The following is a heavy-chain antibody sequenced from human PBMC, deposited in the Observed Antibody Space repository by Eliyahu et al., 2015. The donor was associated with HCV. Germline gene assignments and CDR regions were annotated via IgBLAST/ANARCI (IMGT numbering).Heavy chain of an antibody. Sequence: EXQLLESGGGLVQPGGSLXLSCAAXGFTFSSYAMSWVXQXPGKGVGWVSAISGSGGXTYYADSVEGRFTISRDISKNTLYLQMNSLRAEDTAVYYCAKGTNLYYYYGMDVWGQGTTVTVSS. CDR1: GFTFSSYA. J-gene: IGHJ6*02. V-gene: IGHV3-23*01. CDR2: ISGSGGXT. CDR3: AKGTNLYYYYGMDV. D-gene: IGHD1-14*01.